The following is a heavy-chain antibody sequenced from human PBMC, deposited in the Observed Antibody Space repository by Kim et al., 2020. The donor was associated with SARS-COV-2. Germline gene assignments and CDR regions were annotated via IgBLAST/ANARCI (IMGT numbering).Heavy chain of an antibody. J-gene: IGHJ6*01. Sequence: SETLSLTCTVSGASISGFYWTWIRQPPGKGLEWIGHIYDSGVTKNNPSLQSRVTLSVDTSRNQFSLRLRSVTAADTATYYCSRGGYSPWVFYYYGMDVWG. V-gene: IGHV4-59*01. CDR2: IYDSGVT. CDR1: GASISGFY. D-gene: IGHD5-18*01. CDR3: SRGGYSPWVFYYYGMDV.